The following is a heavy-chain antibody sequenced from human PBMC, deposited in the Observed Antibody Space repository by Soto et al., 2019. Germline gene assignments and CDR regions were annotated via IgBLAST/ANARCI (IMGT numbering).Heavy chain of an antibody. J-gene: IGHJ5*02. CDR1: GGSISSSDYY. D-gene: IGHD3-3*02. CDR2: IYYSGST. V-gene: IGHV4-30-4*01. CDR3: ASPKIAFYNWFDP. Sequence: PSETLSLTCTVPGGSISSSDYYWSWIRQPPGKGLEWIGYIYYSGSTNYNPSLSSRVSISVDTSKNQFSLKLSSVTAADTAVYYCASPKIAFYNWFDPWGQGTLVTVSS.